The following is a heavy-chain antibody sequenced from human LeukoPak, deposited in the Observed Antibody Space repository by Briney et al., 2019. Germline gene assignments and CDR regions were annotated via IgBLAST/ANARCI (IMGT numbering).Heavy chain of an antibody. V-gene: IGHV4-59*08. CDR1: GGSISSYY. CDR2: IYYSGST. Sequence: PSETLSLTCTVSGGSISSYYWSWIRQPPGKGLEWIGYIYYSGSTNYNPSLKSRVTISVDTSKNQFSLKLSSVTAADTAVNYCARQYSSGWNWFDPWGQGTLVTVSS. D-gene: IGHD6-19*01. CDR3: ARQYSSGWNWFDP. J-gene: IGHJ5*02.